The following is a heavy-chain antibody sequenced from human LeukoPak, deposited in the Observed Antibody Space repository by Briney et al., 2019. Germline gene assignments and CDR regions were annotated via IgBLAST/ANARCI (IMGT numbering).Heavy chain of an antibody. D-gene: IGHD1-26*01. J-gene: IGHJ4*02. CDR1: GGSISSSSSY. CDR3: ARGRLVGPTTEFDY. CDR2: IYYSGST. V-gene: IGHV4-39*01. Sequence: PSETLSLTCTVSGGSISSSSSYWGWIRQPPGKGLEWIGNIYYSGSTYYTPSLKSRVTMSVDTSKNQFSLKLSSVTAADTAVYYCARGRLVGPTTEFDYWGQGTLVTVSS.